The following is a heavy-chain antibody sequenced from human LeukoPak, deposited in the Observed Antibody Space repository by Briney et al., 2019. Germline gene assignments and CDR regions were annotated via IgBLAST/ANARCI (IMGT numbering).Heavy chain of an antibody. J-gene: IGHJ4*02. D-gene: IGHD6-13*01. CDR3: VKEGAADATFHLDY. Sequence: GGSLRLSCAASGFTFNIFGMHWVRQVPGNGLEWLAVLWADGNTAHYADSVKGRFTISRDSSENTLYLQMNSLRSEDTAVYYCVKEGAADATFHLDYWGQGTLVTVSS. CDR1: GFTFNIFG. CDR2: LWADGNTA. V-gene: IGHV3-33*06.